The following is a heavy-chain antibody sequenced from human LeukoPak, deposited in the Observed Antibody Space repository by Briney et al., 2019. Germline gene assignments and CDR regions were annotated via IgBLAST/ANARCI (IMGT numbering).Heavy chain of an antibody. Sequence: ASVKVSCKASGYTFTSYAISWVRQAPGQGLEWMGWISADNGNTDYAQRFQGRVTMTTDTSTSTAYMELRSLRSDDTAVYYCAREYFGYSGYEPFDYWGQGTLVTVSS. CDR2: ISADNGNT. J-gene: IGHJ4*02. CDR1: GYTFTSYA. V-gene: IGHV1-18*01. D-gene: IGHD5-12*01. CDR3: AREYFGYSGYEPFDY.